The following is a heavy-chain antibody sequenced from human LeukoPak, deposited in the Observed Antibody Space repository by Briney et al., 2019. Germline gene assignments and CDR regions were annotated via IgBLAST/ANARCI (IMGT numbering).Heavy chain of an antibody. D-gene: IGHD6-13*01. CDR2: INPSGGST. V-gene: IGHV1-46*01. J-gene: IGHJ4*02. CDR1: GYTFTSYY. Sequence: ASVKVSCKAPGYTFTSYYMHWVRQAPGQGLEWMGIINPSGGSTSYAQKFQGRVTMTRDTSTSTVYMELSSLRSEDTAVYYCARAGQAAAGTLFVGYWGQGTLVTVSS. CDR3: ARAGQAAAGTLFVGY.